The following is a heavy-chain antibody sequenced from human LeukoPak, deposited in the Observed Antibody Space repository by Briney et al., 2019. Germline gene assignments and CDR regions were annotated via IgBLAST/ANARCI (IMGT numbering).Heavy chain of an antibody. CDR2: IYYSGST. V-gene: IGHV4-39*01. CDR3: ARHGSYGDYVFDY. CDR1: GGSISSSSYY. Sequence: PSETLPLTCTVSGGSISSSSYYWGWIRQPPGKGLEWIGSIYYSGSTYYNPSLKSRVTISVDTSKNQFSLKLGSVTAADTAVYYCARHGSYGDYVFDYWGQGTLVTVSS. D-gene: IGHD4-17*01. J-gene: IGHJ4*02.